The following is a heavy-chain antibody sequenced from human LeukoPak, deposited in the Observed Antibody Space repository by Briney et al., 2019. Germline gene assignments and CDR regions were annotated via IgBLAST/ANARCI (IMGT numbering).Heavy chain of an antibody. CDR1: GFTFSDYY. V-gene: IGHV3-11*01. CDR3: ALGIAVAGNIFDY. CDR2: ISSSGSTI. Sequence: PGGSLRLSCAASGFTFSDYYMSWIRQAPGKGLEWVSYISSSGSTIYYADSVKGRFTISRDNAKNSLYLQMNCLRAEDTAVYCCALGIAVAGNIFDYWGQGTLVTVSS. J-gene: IGHJ4*02. D-gene: IGHD6-19*01.